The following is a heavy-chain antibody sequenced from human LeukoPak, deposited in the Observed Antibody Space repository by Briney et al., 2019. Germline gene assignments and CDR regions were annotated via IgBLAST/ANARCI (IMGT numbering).Heavy chain of an antibody. D-gene: IGHD3-3*01. CDR3: ARAFWRLGAHDAFDI. CDR2: IDHIGNT. V-gene: IGHV4-38-2*02. CDR1: GYSISSYYY. Sequence: PAETLTLTCTVSGYSISSYYYRGWLRPPPGQGLEWTGIIDHIGNTFYNPSLTSRVSLSVDTSKNHFSLNLTSVTATDTALYYCARAFWRLGAHDAFDIWGQGTMVTVSS. J-gene: IGHJ3*02.